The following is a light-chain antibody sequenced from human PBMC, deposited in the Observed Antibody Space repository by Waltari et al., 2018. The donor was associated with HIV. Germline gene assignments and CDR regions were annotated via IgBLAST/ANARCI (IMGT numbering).Light chain of an antibody. V-gene: IGLV2-8*01. CDR1: SSDVGGYDY. CDR2: EVS. CDR3: SSHAGSNNYV. Sequence: QSALTQPPSASGSPGQSVTISCSAPSSDVGGYDYVSWYQPHPGKAPKLMIDEVSKRPSGVPDRFSGSKSGNTASLTVAGLQAEDEADYYCSSHAGSNNYVFGTGTKVTVL. J-gene: IGLJ1*01.